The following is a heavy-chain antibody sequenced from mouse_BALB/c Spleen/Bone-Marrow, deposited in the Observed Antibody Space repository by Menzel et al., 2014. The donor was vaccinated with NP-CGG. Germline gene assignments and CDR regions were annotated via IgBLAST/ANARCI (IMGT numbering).Heavy chain of an antibody. CDR1: GFTFSSYG. CDR3: ARDYYGSSYAMDY. Sequence: EVMLVESGGGLVQPGASLKLSCAASGFTFSSYGMSWVRQTPDKRLELVATINSNGGSTYYPDSVKGRFTISRDNAKNTLYLQMSSLKSEDTAMYYCARDYYGSSYAMDYWGQGTSVTVSS. CDR2: INSNGGST. J-gene: IGHJ4*01. D-gene: IGHD1-1*01. V-gene: IGHV5-6-3*01.